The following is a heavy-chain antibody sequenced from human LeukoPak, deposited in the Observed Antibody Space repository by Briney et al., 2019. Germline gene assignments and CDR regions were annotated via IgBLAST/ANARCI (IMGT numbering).Heavy chain of an antibody. J-gene: IGHJ4*02. V-gene: IGHV1-18*01. CDR3: AREVSEMATIQSFSDY. D-gene: IGHD5-24*01. CDR2: ISAYNGNT. CDR1: GYTFTSYG. Sequence: ASVKVSCKASGYTFTSYGISWVRQAPGQGLEWMGWISAYNGNTNYAQKLQGRATMTTDTSTSTAYMELRSLRSDDTAVYYCAREVSEMATIQSFSDYWGQGTLVTVSS.